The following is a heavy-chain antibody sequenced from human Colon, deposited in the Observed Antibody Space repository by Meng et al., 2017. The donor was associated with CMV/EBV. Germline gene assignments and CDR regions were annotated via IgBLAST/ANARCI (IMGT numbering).Heavy chain of an antibody. CDR3: VKLSVTYYDILSGLDA. CDR2: SRNRANSYIT. CDR1: GFTFSDHF. D-gene: IGHD3-9*01. J-gene: IGHJ6*02. Sequence: GESLKISCAASGFTFSDHFIDWVRQAPGKGLEWVGRSRNRANSYITEYAASVKGRFTISRDDSKNLLYLQMNRLETEDTAVYYCVKLSVTYYDILSGLDAWGQGTTVTVSS. V-gene: IGHV3-72*01.